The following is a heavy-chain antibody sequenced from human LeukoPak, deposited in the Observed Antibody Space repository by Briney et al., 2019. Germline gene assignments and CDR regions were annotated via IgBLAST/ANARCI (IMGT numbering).Heavy chain of an antibody. D-gene: IGHD6-13*01. CDR1: GPSVRGSY. J-gene: IGHJ4*02. Sequence: GGSLRLSCEVSGPSVRGSYMSWVRQAPGKGLEWVLVIYSGDRTYYADSVKGRFTISRDTSKNTLYLQMNNLRADDTAMYYCTRDLTGTTWSENDYWGQGTLVTISS. CDR2: IYSGDRT. V-gene: IGHV3-53*01. CDR3: TRDLTGTTWSENDY.